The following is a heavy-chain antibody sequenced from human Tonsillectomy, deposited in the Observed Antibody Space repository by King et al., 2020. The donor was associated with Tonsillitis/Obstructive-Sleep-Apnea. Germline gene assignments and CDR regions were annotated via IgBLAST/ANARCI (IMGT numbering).Heavy chain of an antibody. CDR2: IYPGDSYT. Sequence: VQLVESAADVKKPGESLTISCKGSGYIFTDYWIGWVRQMPGKGLEWMGIIYPGDSYTGYSPSFQGQVTISADKSISTAYLQWSSLEASDTAMYYCARRTRYCSGGSCPDAFDIWGQGTMVTVSS. D-gene: IGHD2-15*01. J-gene: IGHJ3*02. CDR3: ARRTRYCSGGSCPDAFDI. V-gene: IGHV5-51*01. CDR1: GYIFTDYW.